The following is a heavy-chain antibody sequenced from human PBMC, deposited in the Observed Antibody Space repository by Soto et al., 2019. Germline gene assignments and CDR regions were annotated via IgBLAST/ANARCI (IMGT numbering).Heavy chain of an antibody. CDR3: AKEIPVDDSNHHETT. D-gene: IGHD1-1*01. CDR1: GYTFTNYG. V-gene: IGHV1-18*01. J-gene: IGHJ4*03. CDR2: ISTFIGNT. Sequence: ASVKVSCKASGYTFTNYGISWVRQAPGQGLEWMGWISTFIGNTNYAQKVQGRVTMTTDTSTSTAYMELRSLRSDDTAVYYCAKEIPVDDSNHHETTWGQGTMVTVSS.